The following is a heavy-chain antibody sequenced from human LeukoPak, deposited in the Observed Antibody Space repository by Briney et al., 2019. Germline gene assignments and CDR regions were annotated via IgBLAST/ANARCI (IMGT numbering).Heavy chain of an antibody. CDR1: GGSISSYY. CDR3: ARVARITIFGVVPPTAFDI. D-gene: IGHD3-3*01. CDR2: IYYSGST. Sequence: SETLSLTCTVSGGSISSYYWSWIRQPPGKGLEWIGYIYYSGSTNYNPSLKSRVTISVDTSKNQFSLKLSSVTAADTAVYYCARVARITIFGVVPPTAFDIWGQGTMVTVSS. J-gene: IGHJ3*02. V-gene: IGHV4-59*08.